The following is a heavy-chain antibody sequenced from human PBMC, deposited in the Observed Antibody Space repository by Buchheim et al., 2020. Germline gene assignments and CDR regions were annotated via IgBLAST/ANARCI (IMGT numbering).Heavy chain of an antibody. V-gene: IGHV3-23*01. Sequence: EVQLLESGGGLVQPGGSLRLSCAASRFTFSSYAMSWVRQTPGKGLEWVSDISGSGGNKYYADSVKGRFTISRDNSKNSLYLDMKSLRVEETAGYYCAKAQTGTSVLTRCPADYWGQGTL. CDR1: RFTFSSYA. CDR2: ISGSGGNK. CDR3: AKAQTGTSVLTRCPADY. J-gene: IGHJ4*02. D-gene: IGHD1-7*01.